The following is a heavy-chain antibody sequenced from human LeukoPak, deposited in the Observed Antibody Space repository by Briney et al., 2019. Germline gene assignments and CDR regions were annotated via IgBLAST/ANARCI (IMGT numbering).Heavy chain of an antibody. CDR3: ARGKAAAASGY. CDR1: GFSFSNAW. J-gene: IGHJ4*02. D-gene: IGHD6-13*01. Sequence: GGSLRLSCAASGFSFSNAWMSWVRQAPGKGLEWVSYISSSSSTIYYADSVKGRFTISRDNAKNSLYLQMNSLRAEDTAVYYCARGKAAAASGYWGQGTLVTVSS. V-gene: IGHV3-48*01. CDR2: ISSSSSTI.